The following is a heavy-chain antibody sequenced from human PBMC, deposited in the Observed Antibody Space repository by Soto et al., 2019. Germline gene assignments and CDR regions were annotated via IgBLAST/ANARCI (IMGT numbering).Heavy chain of an antibody. CDR1: GFTFSSYA. CDR3: ARKRPWIQLWLDRYYFDY. Sequence: GGSLRLSCAASGFTFSSYAMSWVRQAPGKGLEWVSAISGSGGSTYYADSVKGRFTISRDNSKNTLYLQMNSLRAEDTAVYYCARKRPWIQLWLDRYYFDYWGQGTLVTVSS. CDR2: ISGSGGST. V-gene: IGHV3-23*01. J-gene: IGHJ4*02. D-gene: IGHD5-18*01.